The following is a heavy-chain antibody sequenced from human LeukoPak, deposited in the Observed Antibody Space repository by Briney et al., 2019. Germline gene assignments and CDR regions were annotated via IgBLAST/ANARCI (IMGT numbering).Heavy chain of an antibody. CDR3: ARWGPGQTQFDY. CDR1: GFTFSSYE. J-gene: IGHJ4*02. Sequence: PGGSLRLSCAASGFTFSSYEMNWVRQAPGKGLEWVSYISSSGSTIYYADSVKGRFTISRDNAKNSLYLQMNSLRAEGTAVYYCARWGPGQTQFDYWGQGTLVTVSS. CDR2: ISSSGSTI. D-gene: IGHD3-16*01. V-gene: IGHV3-48*03.